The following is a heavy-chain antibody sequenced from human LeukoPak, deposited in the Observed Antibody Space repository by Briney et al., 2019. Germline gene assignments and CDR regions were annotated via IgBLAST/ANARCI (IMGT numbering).Heavy chain of an antibody. CDR1: GGSISTSGYY. V-gene: IGHV4-39*07. CDR3: ARVGGIYDYVWGSYRHDPFDI. D-gene: IGHD3-16*02. Sequence: KPSETLSLTCTVSGGSISTSGYYWGWIRQPPGKGLEWIGSMYYSGSTYYHPSLKSRVTISVDTSKNQFSLKLSSVTAADTAVYYCARVGGIYDYVWGSYRHDPFDIWGQGTMVTVSS. J-gene: IGHJ3*02. CDR2: MYYSGST.